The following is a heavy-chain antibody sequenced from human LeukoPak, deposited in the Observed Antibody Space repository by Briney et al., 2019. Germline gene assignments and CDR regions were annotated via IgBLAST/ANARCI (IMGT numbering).Heavy chain of an antibody. Sequence: GASVKVSCKASGYTFTGYYMHWVRQAPGQGLEWMGWINPNSGGTNYAQKFQGRVTMTRDTSISTAYMELSMVTSDDTAMYYCARDSAAVAATTHDYWGQGTLVTVSS. D-gene: IGHD6-19*01. CDR2: INPNSGGT. CDR3: ARDSAAVAATTHDY. CDR1: GYTFTGYY. J-gene: IGHJ4*01. V-gene: IGHV1-2*02.